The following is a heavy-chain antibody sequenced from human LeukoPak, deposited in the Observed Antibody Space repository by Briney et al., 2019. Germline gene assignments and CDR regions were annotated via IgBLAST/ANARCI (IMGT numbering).Heavy chain of an antibody. J-gene: IGHJ4*02. CDR2: IKQDGSET. CDR3: VRDDRSDSGYYYDNY. Sequence: GGSLRLSCAASGFSFTNYWMGWVRQAPGKGLEYVGNIKQDGSETYYVDSLRGRFTISRDNAKNSLYLQMNSLRVEDTAVYYCVRDDRSDSGYYYDNYWGQGTPVTVSS. V-gene: IGHV3-7*01. CDR1: GFSFTNYW. D-gene: IGHD3-16*01.